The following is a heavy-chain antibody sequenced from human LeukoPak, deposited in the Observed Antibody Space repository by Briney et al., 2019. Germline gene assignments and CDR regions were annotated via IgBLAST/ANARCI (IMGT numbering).Heavy chain of an antibody. CDR2: ISGSGVST. J-gene: IGHJ4*02. CDR3: AKDMDHDYDDYGFDY. V-gene: IGHV3-23*01. CDR1: KFTFTNYD. D-gene: IGHD4-17*01. Sequence: GGSLRLSCAASKFTFTNYDMNWVRQAPGKGLEWVSAISGSGVSTYYADSVKGRCTISRDNSKNTVYLQMNSLRAEDTAVYYCAKDMDHDYDDYGFDYWGQGTPVTVSS.